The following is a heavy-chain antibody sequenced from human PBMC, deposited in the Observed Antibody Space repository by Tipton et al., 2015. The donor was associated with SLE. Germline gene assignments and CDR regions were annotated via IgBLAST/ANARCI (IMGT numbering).Heavy chain of an antibody. CDR3: ARGTWFGDLRYNWVDS. CDR2: VYGGGAP. Sequence: LRLSCTVSGGSIRGYYWSWIRQPAGKGLEWIGRVYGGGAPDYRPSLKSRVSISVDTSKNQFSLRLTSVTAADTAIYYCARGTWFGDLRYNWVDSWGQGILVTVSS. D-gene: IGHD3-10*01. V-gene: IGHV4-4*07. CDR1: GGSIRGYY. J-gene: IGHJ5*01.